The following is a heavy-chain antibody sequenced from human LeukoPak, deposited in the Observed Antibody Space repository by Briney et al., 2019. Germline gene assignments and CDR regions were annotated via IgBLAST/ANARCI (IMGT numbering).Heavy chain of an antibody. CDR1: GYSFTNYW. Sequence: GRSLRLSRKGSGYSFTNYWIGWVPQMPGNGLEWMGIIYPGDSDIRYSPSFQGQVTISVDKSISTAYLQWSSLKASDTAIYYCARPHYSDSIGYYFDSWGQGTLVTVSS. V-gene: IGHV5-51*01. CDR3: ARPHYSDSIGYYFDS. CDR2: IYPGDSDI. J-gene: IGHJ4*02. D-gene: IGHD3-16*01.